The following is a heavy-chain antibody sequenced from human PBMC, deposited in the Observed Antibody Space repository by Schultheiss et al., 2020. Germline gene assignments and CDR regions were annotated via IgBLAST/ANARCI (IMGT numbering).Heavy chain of an antibody. J-gene: IGHJ4*02. Sequence: ASVKVSCKASGYTFSSYAIHWVRQAPGQRLEWMGWINAGNGNTKYSQKFQGTVTFSRDTSASTAYMELSSLRSEDTAVYFCAAVDAGDYWGQGTLVTVSS. CDR2: INAGNGNT. D-gene: IGHD6-19*01. CDR3: AAVDAGDY. CDR1: GYTFSSYA. V-gene: IGHV1-3*01.